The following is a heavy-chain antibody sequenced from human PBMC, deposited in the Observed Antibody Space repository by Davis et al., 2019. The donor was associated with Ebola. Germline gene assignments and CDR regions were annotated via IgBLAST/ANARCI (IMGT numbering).Heavy chain of an antibody. CDR3: ARGGGYSFAPDF. CDR2: ISPYNGKT. J-gene: IGHJ4*02. CDR1: GYTFTSYY. V-gene: IGHV1-18*04. Sequence: ASVKVSCKASGYTFTSYYMHWVRQAPGQGLEWMGWISPYNGKTNFAQKFQATVTMTTDTSTNTAYLELRSLRSNDTAVYYCARGGGYSFAPDFWGQGTLVTVS. D-gene: IGHD5-18*01.